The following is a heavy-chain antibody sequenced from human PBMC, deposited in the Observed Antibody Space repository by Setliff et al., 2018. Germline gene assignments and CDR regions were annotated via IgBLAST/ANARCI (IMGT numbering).Heavy chain of an antibody. CDR3: ARGNSRSSVWYVVPHFDY. J-gene: IGHJ4*02. CDR2: SKYRGNT. V-gene: IGHV4-34*01. D-gene: IGHD6-19*01. Sequence: PSETLSLTCAVYGGSFSDYYWSWFRQSPGKGLEWIGESKYRGNTNYNAPLKSRVTISVDTSKNQFSLRLKSVTAADTAVYYCARGNSRSSVWYVVPHFDYWGQGTLVTVSS. CDR1: GGSFSDYY.